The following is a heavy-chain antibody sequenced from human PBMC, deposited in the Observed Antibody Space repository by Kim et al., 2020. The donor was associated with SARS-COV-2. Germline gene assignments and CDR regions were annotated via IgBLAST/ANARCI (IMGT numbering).Heavy chain of an antibody. Sequence: GGSLRLSCAASGFTFSSYGMHWVRQAPGKGLEWVAVIWYDGSNKYYADSVKGRFTISRDNSKNTLYLQMNSLRAEDTAVYYCAKVSAMYDSSGYYHHWGQGTLVTVSS. CDR3: AKVSAMYDSSGYYHH. CDR2: IWYDGSNK. J-gene: IGHJ5*02. V-gene: IGHV3-33*06. D-gene: IGHD3-22*01. CDR1: GFTFSSYG.